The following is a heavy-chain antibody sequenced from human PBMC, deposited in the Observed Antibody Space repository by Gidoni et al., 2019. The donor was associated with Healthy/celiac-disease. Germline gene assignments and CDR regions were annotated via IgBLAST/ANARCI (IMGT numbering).Heavy chain of an antibody. CDR1: GFTFSSYA. CDR2: ISYDGSNK. CDR3: ARDRSTYNWNDVYYYYYGMDV. D-gene: IGHD1-1*01. V-gene: IGHV3-30*04. Sequence: QVQLVESGGGVVQPGRSLRLSCAASGFTFSSYAMHWVRQAPGKGLEWVAVISYDGSNKYYADSVKGRFTISRDNSKNTLYLQMNSLRAEDTAVYYCARDRSTYNWNDVYYYYYGMDVWGQGTTVTVSS. J-gene: IGHJ6*02.